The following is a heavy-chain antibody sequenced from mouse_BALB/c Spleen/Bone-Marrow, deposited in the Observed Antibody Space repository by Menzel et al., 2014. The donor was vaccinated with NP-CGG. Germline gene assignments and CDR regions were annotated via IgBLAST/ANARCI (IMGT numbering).Heavy chain of an antibody. Sequence: EVQLVESGGGLVKLGGSLKLSCAASGFTFSSYYMSWVRQTPEKRLELVAAINTNGGSTYYPDTVKGRFTISRDNAKNTLYLQMSSLKSEDTALYYCASPYDGCSVCVYWGQGTLVTVSA. CDR3: ASPYDGCSVCVY. V-gene: IGHV5-6-2*01. J-gene: IGHJ3*01. D-gene: IGHD2-3*01. CDR2: INTNGGST. CDR1: GFTFSSYY.